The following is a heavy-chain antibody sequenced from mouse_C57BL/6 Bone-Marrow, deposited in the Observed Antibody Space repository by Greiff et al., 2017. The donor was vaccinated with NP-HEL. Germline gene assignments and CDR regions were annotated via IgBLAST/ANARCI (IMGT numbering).Heavy chain of an antibody. CDR3: ARSDSSPYCYAMDY. CDR1: GYSITSCYF. V-gene: IGHV3-6*01. D-gene: IGHD1-1*01. Sequence: EVQLKESGPGLVKPSQSLSLTCSVTGYSITSCYFWYWIRQFPGNQLEWMGYISYDGSNNYNPSLKNRISITRDTSKNQFFLKLKSVTTEDTATYYCARSDSSPYCYAMDYWGQGTSVTVSS. J-gene: IGHJ4*01. CDR2: ISYDGSN.